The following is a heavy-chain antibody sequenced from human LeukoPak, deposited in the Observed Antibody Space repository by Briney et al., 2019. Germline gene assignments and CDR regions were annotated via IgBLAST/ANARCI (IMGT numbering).Heavy chain of an antibody. Sequence: ASVKVSCKASNYTFTHYGTTWVRQAPGQGLEWMGWISAYNGNTDYAQKLQGRVTMTTDTSTSTAYMELRSLRSDDTAVYYCAREMVYGVMDSWGQGTLVTVSS. D-gene: IGHD2-8*01. J-gene: IGHJ4*02. CDR1: NYTFTHYG. CDR2: ISAYNGNT. CDR3: AREMVYGVMDS. V-gene: IGHV1-18*01.